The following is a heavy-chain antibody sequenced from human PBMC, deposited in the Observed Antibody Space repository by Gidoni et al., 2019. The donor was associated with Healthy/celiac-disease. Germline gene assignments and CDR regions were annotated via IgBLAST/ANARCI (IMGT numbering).Heavy chain of an antibody. CDR1: GGSFSGYY. CDR2: INHSGST. Sequence: QVQLQQWGAGLLKPSETLYLTCAVSGGSFSGYYWSWIRQPPGKGLEWIGEINHSGSTNYNPSLTSRVTISVDTSKNQFSLKLSSVTAADTAVYYCARGGYYYGSGSFSPVDYWGQGTLVTVSS. V-gene: IGHV4-34*01. D-gene: IGHD3-10*01. CDR3: ARGGYYYGSGSFSPVDY. J-gene: IGHJ4*02.